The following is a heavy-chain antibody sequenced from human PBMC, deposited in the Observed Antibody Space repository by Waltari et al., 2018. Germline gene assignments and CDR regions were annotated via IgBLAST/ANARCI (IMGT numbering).Heavy chain of an antibody. V-gene: IGHV3-72*01. Sequence: EVQMVESGGGLVQPGGSLRLSCAVSGLTLSDHYIDGVRQAPGKGLEWVCRIRNRAYGETTEYAASVKGRFIVSKDDSKSSVYLQMNSLKIEDTAVYYCARSDSGWDNWFDPWGQGTLVTVSS. D-gene: IGHD6-19*01. CDR2: IRNRAYGETT. CDR1: GLTLSDHY. CDR3: ARSDSGWDNWFDP. J-gene: IGHJ5*02.